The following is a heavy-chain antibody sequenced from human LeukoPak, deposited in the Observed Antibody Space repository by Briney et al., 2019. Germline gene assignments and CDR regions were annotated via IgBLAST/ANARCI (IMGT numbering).Heavy chain of an antibody. Sequence: GGSLRLSCAASGFTFSNFWMHWVRQAPGKGLEYVSSISSEGKTTYYADSVKGRFTISRDNSKHTLYLQMSSLRPEDTAVYYCVKDRWVDHWGQGTLVTVSS. J-gene: IGHJ4*02. D-gene: IGHD6-13*01. V-gene: IGHV3-64D*06. CDR1: GFTFSNFW. CDR2: ISSEGKTT. CDR3: VKDRWVDH.